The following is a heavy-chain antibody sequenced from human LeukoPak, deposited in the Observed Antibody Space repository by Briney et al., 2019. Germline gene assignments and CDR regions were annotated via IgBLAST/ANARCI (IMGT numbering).Heavy chain of an antibody. CDR2: IYPGDSDT. J-gene: IGHJ3*01. CDR3: ARHQSGRRYDALDV. Sequence: GESLKISCKTSGYSFTTYWLDWVRQMPGEGLEWMGIIYPGDSDTTYSPSFQRQVTISVDKSTSTAYLQWTSLKASDTAMYYCARHQSGRRYDALDVWGQGTMVTVS. CDR1: GYSFTTYW. V-gene: IGHV5-51*01. D-gene: IGHD3-3*01.